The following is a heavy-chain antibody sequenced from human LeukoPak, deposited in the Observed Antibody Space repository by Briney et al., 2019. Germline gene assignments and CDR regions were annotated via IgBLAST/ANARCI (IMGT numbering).Heavy chain of an antibody. D-gene: IGHD3-10*01. CDR3: ARDPYGSGAENH. Sequence: GGSLRLSCAASGFTFSSYAMSWVRQAPGKGLEWVSAISGSGGSTYYADSVKGRFTISRDNSKNTLYPQMNSLRAEDTAVYYCARDPYGSGAENHWGQGTLVTVSS. V-gene: IGHV3-23*01. J-gene: IGHJ5*02. CDR2: ISGSGGST. CDR1: GFTFSSYA.